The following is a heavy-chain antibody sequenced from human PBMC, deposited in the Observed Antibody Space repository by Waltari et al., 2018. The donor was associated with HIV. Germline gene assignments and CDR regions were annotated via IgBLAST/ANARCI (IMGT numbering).Heavy chain of an antibody. CDR2: IYSGGST. Sequence: EVQLVETGGGLIQPGGSLRPSWAASGLTVSSNLLNWVRQAPGKGLEWVSLIYSGGSTYYADSVKGRFTISRDNSKNTLYLQMNSLRAEDTAVYYCARVRSTMGRFQGFDYWGQGTLVTVSS. J-gene: IGHJ4*02. CDR1: GLTVSSNL. CDR3: ARVRSTMGRFQGFDY. V-gene: IGHV3-53*02. D-gene: IGHD1-26*01.